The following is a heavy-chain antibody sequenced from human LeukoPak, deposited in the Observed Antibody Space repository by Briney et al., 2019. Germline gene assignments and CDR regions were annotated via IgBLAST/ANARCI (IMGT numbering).Heavy chain of an antibody. Sequence: GASVKVSCKASGYTFTDYFMNWVRQAPGQGLEWMGWINPKSGGTVYAQKFQGRVTMTTDTSTSTAYMELRSLRSDDTAVYYCARGYYDILTGYHFDYWGQGTLVTVSS. J-gene: IGHJ4*02. CDR2: INPKSGGT. V-gene: IGHV1-2*02. CDR3: ARGYYDILTGYHFDY. CDR1: GYTFTDYF. D-gene: IGHD3-9*01.